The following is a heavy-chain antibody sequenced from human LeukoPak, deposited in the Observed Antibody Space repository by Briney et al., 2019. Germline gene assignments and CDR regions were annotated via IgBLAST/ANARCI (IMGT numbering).Heavy chain of an antibody. CDR3: ARDPLKGFDY. CDR2: IYHSGST. V-gene: IGHV4-39*07. Sequence: SETLSLTCTVSGASISSSTYYWGWIRQPPGKGLEWIGSIYHSGSTYYNPSLKSRVTISVDTSKNQFSLKLSAVTAADTAVYYCARDPLKGFDYWGQGMLVTVSS. J-gene: IGHJ4*02. CDR1: GASISSSTYY.